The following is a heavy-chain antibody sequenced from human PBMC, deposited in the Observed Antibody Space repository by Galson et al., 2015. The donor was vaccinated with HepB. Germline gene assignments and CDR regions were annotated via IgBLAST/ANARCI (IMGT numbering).Heavy chain of an antibody. Sequence: TLSLTCTVSGGSISSDNYYWSWIRQHPGKGLEWIGYIYYSGSTYYNPSLKSRVTISVDKSKNQFSLKLSSVTAADTAVYYCARSLGSTSCYGRWGQGTLVTVSS. CDR3: ARSLGSTSCYGR. V-gene: IGHV4-31*03. D-gene: IGHD2-2*01. J-gene: IGHJ4*02. CDR1: GGSISSDNYY. CDR2: IYYSGST.